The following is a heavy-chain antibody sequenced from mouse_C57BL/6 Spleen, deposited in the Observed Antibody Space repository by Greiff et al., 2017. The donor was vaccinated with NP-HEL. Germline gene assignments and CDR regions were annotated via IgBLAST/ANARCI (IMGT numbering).Heavy chain of an antibody. Sequence: VQLQESGPELVKPGASVKISCKASGYAFSSSWMNWVKQRPGKGLEWIGRIYPGDGDTNYNGKFKGKATLTADKSSSTAYMQLSSLTSEDSAVYFCARSSTGTDYAMDYWGQGTSVTVSS. V-gene: IGHV1-82*01. CDR2: IYPGDGDT. CDR3: ARSSTGTDYAMDY. CDR1: GYAFSSSW. D-gene: IGHD4-1*02. J-gene: IGHJ4*01.